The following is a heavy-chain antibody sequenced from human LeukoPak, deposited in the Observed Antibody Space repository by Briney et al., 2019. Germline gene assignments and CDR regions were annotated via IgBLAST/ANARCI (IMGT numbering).Heavy chain of an antibody. CDR3: ARDTYGGFDY. Sequence: GGSLRLSCAASGFTFSSYGMHWVRQAPGKGLEWVAVIWYDGSNKYYADSVKGRFTIFRDNSKNSLFLQMHSLRAEDTAVYYCARDTYGGFDYWGQGTLVTVSS. CDR1: GFTFSSYG. J-gene: IGHJ4*02. D-gene: IGHD4-23*01. CDR2: IWYDGSNK. V-gene: IGHV3-33*01.